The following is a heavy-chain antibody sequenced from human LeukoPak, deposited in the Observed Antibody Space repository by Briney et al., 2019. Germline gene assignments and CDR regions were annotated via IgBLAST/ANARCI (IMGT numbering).Heavy chain of an antibody. CDR2: VYSSGST. CDR3: ARGSPSTPAVPAS. CDR1: GGSISGYY. V-gene: IGHV4-4*07. D-gene: IGHD2-2*01. Sequence: KPSETLSLTCTVSGGSISGYYWSWIRQPAGKGLEWIGRVYSSGSTNYNPSFESRVTMSVDTSKNQISLRLSSVTAADTAVYYCARGSPSTPAVPASWGQGTLVTVSS. J-gene: IGHJ5*02.